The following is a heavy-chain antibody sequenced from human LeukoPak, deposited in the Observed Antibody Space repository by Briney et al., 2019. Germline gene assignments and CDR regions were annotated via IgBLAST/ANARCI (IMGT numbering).Heavy chain of an antibody. CDR2: IYYSGST. CDR1: GGSISSSSYY. CDR3: ARRRVIEDSSGYYYYFDY. D-gene: IGHD3-22*01. V-gene: IGHV4-39*01. Sequence: PSETLSLTCTVSGGSISSSSYYWGWIRQPPGKGLEWIGSIYYSGSTYYNPSLKSRVTISVDTSKNQFSLKLSSVTAADTAVYYCARRRVIEDSSGYYYYFDYWGQGTLVTVSS. J-gene: IGHJ4*02.